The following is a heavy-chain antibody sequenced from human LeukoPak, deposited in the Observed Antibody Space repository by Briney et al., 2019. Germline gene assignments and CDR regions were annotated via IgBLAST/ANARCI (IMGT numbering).Heavy chain of an antibody. D-gene: IGHD3-10*01. Sequence: PSETLSLTRAVYGGSLSGYYWSWVRQPPGRGLEWIGEINHSGSTNYNPSLKSRVTISVDTSKNQFSLKLSSVTAADTAVYYCARGMVRGVPPSYWGQGTLVTVSS. CDR2: INHSGST. V-gene: IGHV4-34*01. J-gene: IGHJ4*02. CDR1: GGSLSGYY. CDR3: ARGMVRGVPPSY.